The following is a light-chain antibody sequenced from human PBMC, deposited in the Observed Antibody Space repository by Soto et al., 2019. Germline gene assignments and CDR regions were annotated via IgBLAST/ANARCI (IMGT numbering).Light chain of an antibody. V-gene: IGKV3-20*01. CDR1: QSVSSSY. CDR3: QQYGSSPHT. CDR2: GAS. J-gene: IGKJ2*01. Sequence: EIVLTQSPGTLSLSPGERATLSCRPSQSVSSSYLAWYQHKPGQAPRLLIYGASSRATGIPDRFSGSGSGTDFTLTISRLEPEDFAVYYCQQYGSSPHTFGQGTKLEIK.